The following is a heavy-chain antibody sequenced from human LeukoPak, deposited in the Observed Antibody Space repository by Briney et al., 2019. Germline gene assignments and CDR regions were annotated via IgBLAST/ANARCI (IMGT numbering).Heavy chain of an antibody. CDR2: ISSSSSYI. J-gene: IGHJ4*02. V-gene: IGHV3-21*01. Sequence: GGSLRLSCTASGFTFSGYSMNWVRQAPGKGLEWVSSISSSSSYIYYTDSVKGRFTVSRDNAKSSLYLQMNSLRAEDAAVLYCARDPGYCSSSSCHAHYFDYWGQGTLVTVSS. CDR3: ARDPGYCSSSSCHAHYFDY. CDR1: GFTFSGYS. D-gene: IGHD2-2*01.